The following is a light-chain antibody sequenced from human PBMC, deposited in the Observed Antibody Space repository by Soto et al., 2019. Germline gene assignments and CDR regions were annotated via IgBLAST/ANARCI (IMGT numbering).Light chain of an antibody. V-gene: IGKV3-11*01. J-gene: IGKJ4*01. CDR2: DAS. CDR1: QSIGNY. Sequence: EIVLTQSPATLSLSPGTRATLSCRASQSIGNYLAWYQQKPGQPPRLIIYDASNSATGITARLSGSGFGTDFTLTIDSLEPEDFALYYCQQRRKWPLSFGGGTKVEIK. CDR3: QQRRKWPLS.